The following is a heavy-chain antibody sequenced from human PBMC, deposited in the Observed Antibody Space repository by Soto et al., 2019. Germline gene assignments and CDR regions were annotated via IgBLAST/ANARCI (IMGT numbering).Heavy chain of an antibody. CDR3: ARGGYYDSSGSRNYHYYGMDA. Sequence: QVQLVQSGTEVKKPGASVKVSCKASGYTFNSYGISWVRQAPGQGLEWMGWISPYDDNTNYAQNLPGRVTMTTETSTRTAYMELRSLRSDDTAVYYCARGGYYDSSGSRNYHYYGMDAWGQGTTVTVS. CDR1: GYTFNSYG. D-gene: IGHD3-22*01. J-gene: IGHJ6*02. V-gene: IGHV1-18*01. CDR2: ISPYDDNT.